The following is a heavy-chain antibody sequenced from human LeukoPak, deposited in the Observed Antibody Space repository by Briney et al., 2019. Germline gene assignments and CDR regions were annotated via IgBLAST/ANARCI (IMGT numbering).Heavy chain of an antibody. CDR3: ARDRDYNILTGYYYFDY. CDR2: INPSGGST. V-gene: IGHV1-46*01. J-gene: IGHJ4*02. Sequence: ASVKVSCKASGYTFTSYYMHWVRQAPGQGLEWMGIINPSGGSTSYAQKFQGRVTMTRDMSTSTVYMELSSLRSEDTAVYYCARDRDYNILTGYYYFDYWGQGTLVTVSS. D-gene: IGHD3-9*01. CDR1: GYTFTSYY.